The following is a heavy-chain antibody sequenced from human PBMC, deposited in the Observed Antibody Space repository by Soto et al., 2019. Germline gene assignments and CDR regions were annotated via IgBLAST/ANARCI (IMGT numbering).Heavy chain of an antibody. CDR1: GGSISSYY. CDR2: IYYSGST. J-gene: IGHJ4*02. D-gene: IGHD6-13*01. CDR3: ARHWGAGSRSWYPRYFDY. Sequence: QVQLQESGPGLVKPSETLSLTCTVSGGSISSYYWSWIRQPPGKGLEWIGYIYYSGSTNYNPSLRGRVTISVYTSKNQFSLKLSSVTAADTAVYYCARHWGAGSRSWYPRYFDYWGQGTLVTVSS. V-gene: IGHV4-59*08.